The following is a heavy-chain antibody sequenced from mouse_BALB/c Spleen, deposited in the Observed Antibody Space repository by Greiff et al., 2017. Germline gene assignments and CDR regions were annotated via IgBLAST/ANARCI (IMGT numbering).Heavy chain of an antibody. Sequence: QVQLQQSGAELVRPGTSVKVSCKASGYAFTNYLIEWVKQRPGQGLEWIGVINPGSGGTNYNEKFKGKATLTADKSSSTAYMQLSSLTSDDSAVYFCARRDYYGSSYWFAYWGQGTLVTVSA. V-gene: IGHV1-54*03. D-gene: IGHD1-1*01. J-gene: IGHJ3*01. CDR3: ARRDYYGSSYWFAY. CDR2: INPGSGGT. CDR1: GYAFTNYL.